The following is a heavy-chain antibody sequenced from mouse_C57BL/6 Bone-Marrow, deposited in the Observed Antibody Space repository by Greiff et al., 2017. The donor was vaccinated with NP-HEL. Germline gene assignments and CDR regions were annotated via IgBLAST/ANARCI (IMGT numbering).Heavy chain of an antibody. CDR2: INPYNGGT. V-gene: IGHV1-19*01. Sequence: VQLQQSGPVLVKPGASVKMSCKASGYTFTDYYMNWVKQSHGKSLEWIGVINPYNGGTSYNQKFKGKATLTVDKSSSTAYMELNSLTSEDSAVYYCARAVAWFAYWGQGTLVTVSA. CDR3: ARAVAWFAY. CDR1: GYTFTDYY. J-gene: IGHJ3*01.